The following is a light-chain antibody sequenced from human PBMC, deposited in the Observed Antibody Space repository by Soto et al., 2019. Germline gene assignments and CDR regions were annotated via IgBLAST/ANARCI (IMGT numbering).Light chain of an antibody. CDR3: CSYARDSILV. CDR1: NNDVGGYRL. J-gene: IGLJ2*01. V-gene: IGLV2-23*01. CDR2: EAT. Sequence: LDLPPSVCASPGQSVSISCTGTNNDVGGYRLVSWYQQYSGKAPKLIIYEATKRPSGVSDRFSGSKSGNTAILTLSGLQAEAEADYFCCSYARDSILVFGRGTTVTVL.